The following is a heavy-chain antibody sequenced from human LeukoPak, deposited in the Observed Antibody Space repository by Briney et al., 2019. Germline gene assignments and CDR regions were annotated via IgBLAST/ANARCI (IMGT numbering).Heavy chain of an antibody. J-gene: IGHJ4*02. Sequence: GGPLRPSCEPPGFAFRSIGMSWVRKAQGKGLEWVSAISGNGVGTYYADSVKGRFTISRDNSKNTLYLQMNNLRAEDTAVYYCAKDLAWGLDYWGQGTPVTVSS. CDR1: GFAFRSIG. V-gene: IGHV3-23*01. CDR2: ISGNGVGT. D-gene: IGHD7-27*01. CDR3: AKDLAWGLDY.